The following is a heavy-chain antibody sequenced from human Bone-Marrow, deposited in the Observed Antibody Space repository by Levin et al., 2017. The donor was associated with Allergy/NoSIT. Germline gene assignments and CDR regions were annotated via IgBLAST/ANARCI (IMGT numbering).Heavy chain of an antibody. Sequence: GESLKISCAVSGFTVSNNFMIWYRQAPGKGLEWVSLIYTGGGVYYADSVKGRFTISRDSSKNTLYLQMNSLRAEDTAVYYCARDRHCISNTCYGAWGQGTLVTVSS. CDR1: GFTVSNNF. CDR2: IYTGGGV. J-gene: IGHJ5*02. D-gene: IGHD2/OR15-2a*01. CDR3: ARDRHCISNTCYGA. V-gene: IGHV3-53*01.